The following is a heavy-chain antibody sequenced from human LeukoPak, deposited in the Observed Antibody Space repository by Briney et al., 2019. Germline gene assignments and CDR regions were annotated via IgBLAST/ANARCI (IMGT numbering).Heavy chain of an antibody. D-gene: IGHD3-3*01. V-gene: IGHV4-39*01. CDR1: GGSISSSSYY. J-gene: IGHJ4*02. CDR3: ASLSITIFGVVIIE. Sequence: SETLSLTCTVSGGSISSSSYYWGWIRQPPGKGLEWIGSIYYSGSTYYNPSLNSRVTISVDTSKNQFSLKLSSVTAADTAVYYCASLSITIFGVVIIEWGQGTLVTVSS. CDR2: IYYSGST.